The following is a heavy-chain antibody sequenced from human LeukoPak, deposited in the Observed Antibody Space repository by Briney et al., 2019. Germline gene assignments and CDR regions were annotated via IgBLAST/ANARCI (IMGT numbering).Heavy chain of an antibody. CDR1: GYTFTSYG. V-gene: IGHV1-18*01. D-gene: IGHD2-21*02. Sequence: ASVKVSCKASGYTFTSYGISWERQAPGQGLEWMGWISAYNGNTNYAQKFQGRVTMTTDTPTSTAYMELRSLRSDDTAVYYCAKDHCGGDCYNYYYMDVWGKGTTVTISS. CDR3: AKDHCGGDCYNYYYMDV. J-gene: IGHJ6*03. CDR2: ISAYNGNT.